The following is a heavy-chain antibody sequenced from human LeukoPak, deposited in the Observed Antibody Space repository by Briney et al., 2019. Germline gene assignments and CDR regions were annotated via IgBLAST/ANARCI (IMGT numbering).Heavy chain of an antibody. D-gene: IGHD1-26*01. J-gene: IGHJ4*02. V-gene: IGHV1-2*02. CDR2: INPNSGGT. Sequence: GASVKVSCKASGYTYTGYYMHWVRQAPGQGLEWMGWINPNSGGTNYAQKFQGRVTMTRDTSISTAYMELSRLRSDDTAVYYCAVDVASGSLDYFDYWGQGTLVTVSS. CDR1: GYTYTGYY. CDR3: AVDVASGSLDYFDY.